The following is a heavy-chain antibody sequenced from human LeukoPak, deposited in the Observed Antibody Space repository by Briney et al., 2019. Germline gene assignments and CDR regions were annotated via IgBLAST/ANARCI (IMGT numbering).Heavy chain of an antibody. CDR3: ARGVYDYVWGSYRYPPNSYFQH. Sequence: SETLSLTCTVSGGSISSYYWSWIRQPPGKGLEWIGEINHSGSTNYNPSLKSRVTISVDTSKNQFSLKLSSVTAADTAVYYCARGVYDYVWGSYRYPPNSYFQHWGQGTLVTVSS. D-gene: IGHD3-16*02. CDR2: INHSGST. CDR1: GGSISSYY. J-gene: IGHJ1*01. V-gene: IGHV4-34*01.